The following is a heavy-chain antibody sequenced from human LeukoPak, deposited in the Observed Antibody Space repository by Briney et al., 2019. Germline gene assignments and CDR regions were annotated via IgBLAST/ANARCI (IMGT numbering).Heavy chain of an antibody. Sequence: ASVKVSCKASGYTFTSYDINWVRQATGQGLEWMGWMNPNSGNTGYAQKFQGRVTMTRNTSISTAYMELSRLRSEDTAVYYCAREVYSGYGCFDYWGQGTLVTVSS. J-gene: IGHJ4*02. CDR2: MNPNSGNT. V-gene: IGHV1-8*01. CDR1: GYTFTSYD. D-gene: IGHD5-12*01. CDR3: AREVYSGYGCFDY.